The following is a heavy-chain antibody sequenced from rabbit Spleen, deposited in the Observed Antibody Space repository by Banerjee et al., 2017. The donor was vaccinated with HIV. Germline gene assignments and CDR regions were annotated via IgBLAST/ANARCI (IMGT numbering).Heavy chain of an antibody. CDR2: IAGSGSGFT. V-gene: IGHV1S40*01. CDR3: ARDTGCSFSSYGMDL. CDR1: GFSFISGDD. J-gene: IGHJ6*01. D-gene: IGHD7-1*01. Sequence: QSLEESGGGLVKPGASLTLTCTASGFSFISGDDMCWVRQAPGKGLEWISCIAGSGSGFTYSATWAKVRFTRSKTSSTTVTLQMPSLTVADTATYFCARDTGCSFSSYGMDLWGPGTLVTVS.